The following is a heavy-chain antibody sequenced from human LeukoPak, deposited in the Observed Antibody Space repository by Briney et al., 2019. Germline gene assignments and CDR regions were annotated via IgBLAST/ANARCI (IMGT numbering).Heavy chain of an antibody. CDR1: EFTFSNYW. CDR3: ARASPADFNL. J-gene: IGHJ2*01. CDR2: IRGDGIVT. Sequence: GGSLRLSCVASEFTFSNYWIHWVRQAPGKGLVWVSRIRGDGIVTNYADSVEGRFTVSRDNAKNTVHLQMNSLRDDDTAVYYCARASPADFNLWGRGTPVTVSS. V-gene: IGHV3-74*01.